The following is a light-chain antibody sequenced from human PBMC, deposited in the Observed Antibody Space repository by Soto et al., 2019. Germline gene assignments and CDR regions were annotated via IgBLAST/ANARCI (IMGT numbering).Light chain of an antibody. CDR1: QSVSSSY. V-gene: IGKV3-20*01. Sequence: EIVLTQSPGTLSLSPGERATLSCRASQSVSSSYLAWYQQKPGQAPRLLIYGASSRATGIPDRFSGSGSGTDFTLTISRLEPEDFAVYYWQHFRTFGQGTKV. CDR3: QHFRT. J-gene: IGKJ1*01. CDR2: GAS.